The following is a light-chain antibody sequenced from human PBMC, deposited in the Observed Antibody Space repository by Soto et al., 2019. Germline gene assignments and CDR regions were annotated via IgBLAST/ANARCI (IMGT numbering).Light chain of an antibody. CDR3: QQRSNWPPIT. Sequence: EMGLTQSPATVSLSPGERATLSCRASQSVSIYLAWYQQKPGRAPRLLIYDASNRATGIPARFSGSGSGTDFTLTISSLEPEDFAVYYCQQRSNWPPITFGQGTRLEIK. J-gene: IGKJ5*01. CDR2: DAS. V-gene: IGKV3-11*01. CDR1: QSVSIY.